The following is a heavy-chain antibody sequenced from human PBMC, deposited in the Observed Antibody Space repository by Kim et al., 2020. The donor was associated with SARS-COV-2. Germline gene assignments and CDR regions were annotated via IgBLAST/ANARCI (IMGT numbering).Heavy chain of an antibody. CDR3: TSLTYYYDSSGYYYNY. D-gene: IGHD3-22*01. V-gene: IGHV3-73*01. J-gene: IGHJ4*02. Sequence: SVKGRFTISRDDSKNTAYLQMNRLKTEDTAVYYCTSLTYYYDSSGYYYNYWGQGTLVTVSS.